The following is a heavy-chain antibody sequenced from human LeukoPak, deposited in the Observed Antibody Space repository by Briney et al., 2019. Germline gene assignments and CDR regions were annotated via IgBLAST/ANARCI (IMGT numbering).Heavy chain of an antibody. CDR1: GFTFSSYA. D-gene: IGHD3-16*02. CDR2: ITASGGNT. CDR3: AKDAYVWGSYRSDY. V-gene: IGHV3-23*01. J-gene: IGHJ4*02. Sequence: GGSLRLSCAASGFTFSSYAMGWVRQAPGKGLEWVSAITASGGNTYYADSVKGRFTISRDNSKNTLYLQMNSLRAEDTAVYYCAKDAYVWGSYRSDYWGQGTLVTVSS.